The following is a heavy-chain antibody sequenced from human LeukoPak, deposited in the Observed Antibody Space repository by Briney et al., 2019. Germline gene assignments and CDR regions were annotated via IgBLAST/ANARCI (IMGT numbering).Heavy chain of an antibody. CDR3: ARAQIQLWTTPQYYFDY. J-gene: IGHJ4*02. D-gene: IGHD5-18*01. Sequence: GGSLRLSCAASGFTFSNAWMSWVRQAPGKGLEWVSAISGSGGSTYYADSVKGRFTISRDNSKNTLYLQMNSLRAEDTAVYYCARAQIQLWTTPQYYFDYWGQGTLVTVSS. CDR2: ISGSGGST. CDR1: GFTFSNAW. V-gene: IGHV3-23*01.